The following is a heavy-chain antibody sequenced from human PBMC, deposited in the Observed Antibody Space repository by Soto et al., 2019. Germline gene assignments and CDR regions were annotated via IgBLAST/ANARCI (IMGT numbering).Heavy chain of an antibody. CDR3: ARDSHDILTGPPWVWYFDL. J-gene: IGHJ2*01. V-gene: IGHV4-34*01. CDR1: GGSFSGYY. D-gene: IGHD3-9*01. Sequence: QVQLQQWGAGPLRPLETLSLTCGVSGGSFSGYYWAWICQSPGKGLEWIGEINDRGSINYNPSLKSRVSISVDTSKNHYSLNLRSVTAADTAVYYCARDSHDILTGPPWVWYFDLWGRGTLVTVSS. CDR2: INDRGSI.